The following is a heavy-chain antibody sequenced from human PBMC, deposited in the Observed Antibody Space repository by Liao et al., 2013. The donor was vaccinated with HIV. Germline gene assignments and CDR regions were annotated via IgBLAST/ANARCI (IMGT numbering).Heavy chain of an antibody. CDR2: IYHRGNT. Sequence: QLQLQESGSGLVQPSQTLSLTCAVSGGSISSGGHSWYWIRQPPGKGLEWIGYIYHRGNTYYNSSLKSRVTISLDRSKNQFSLKLSSVTAADTAVYYCARSHLGIGKGPHDAFDIWGPGTMVTVSS. CDR1: GGSISSGGHS. J-gene: IGHJ3*02. CDR3: ARSHLGIGKGPHDAFDI. D-gene: IGHD7-27*01. V-gene: IGHV4-30-2*01.